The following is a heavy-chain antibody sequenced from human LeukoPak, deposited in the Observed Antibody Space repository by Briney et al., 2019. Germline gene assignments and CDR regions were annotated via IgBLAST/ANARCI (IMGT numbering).Heavy chain of an antibody. J-gene: IGHJ6*02. D-gene: IGHD2-15*01. Sequence: GASVKVSCKASGYSLTSYGISWVRQAPGQGLEWMGWISAYNGNTNYAQKFQGRVTMTTDTSTSTAYMELRSPRSDDTAVYYCARDHRLGVMVAYGMDVWGQGTTVTVSS. V-gene: IGHV1-18*01. CDR1: GYSLTSYG. CDR2: ISAYNGNT. CDR3: ARDHRLGVMVAYGMDV.